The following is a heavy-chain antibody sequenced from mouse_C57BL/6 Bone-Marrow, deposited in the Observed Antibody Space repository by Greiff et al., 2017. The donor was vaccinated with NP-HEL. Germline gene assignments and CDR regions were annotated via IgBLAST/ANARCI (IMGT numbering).Heavy chain of an antibody. J-gene: IGHJ2*01. CDR1: GFNIKDDY. D-gene: IGHD1-1*01. CDR3: TTCTPGGGSSG. CDR2: IDPENGDT. Sequence: EVQLQQSGAELVRPGASVKLSCTASGFNIKDDYMHWVKQRPEQGLEWIGWIDPENGDTEYASKFQGKATITADTSSNTAYLQLSSLTSEDTAVYYCTTCTPGGGSSGWGQGTTLTVSS. V-gene: IGHV14-4*01.